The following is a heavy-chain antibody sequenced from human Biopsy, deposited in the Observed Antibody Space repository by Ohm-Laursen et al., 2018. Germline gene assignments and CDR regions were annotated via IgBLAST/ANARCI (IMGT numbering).Heavy chain of an antibody. CDR3: ARDRMTDVFGGPTRTDVFDS. V-gene: IGHV1-2*02. D-gene: IGHD3-10*01. J-gene: IGHJ4*02. Sequence: SSVKVSCKASGYTFNDYYIHWVRQSPGQGLEWMGGVNPNSGATNSAEKFRGRVTLTRDTSISAVYIELRRLKSDDAAVYFCARDRMTDVFGGPTRTDVFDSWGQGTPVTVSS. CDR1: GYTFNDYY. CDR2: VNPNSGAT.